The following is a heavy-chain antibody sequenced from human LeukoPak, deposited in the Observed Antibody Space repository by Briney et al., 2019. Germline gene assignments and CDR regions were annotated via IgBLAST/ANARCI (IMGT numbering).Heavy chain of an antibody. CDR2: ITGNGAST. D-gene: IGHD1-26*01. CDR3: AGSGSHVY. V-gene: IGHV3-23*01. CDR1: GFTFRSYD. J-gene: IGHJ4*02. Sequence: PGGSLRLSCAASGFTFRSYDINWVRQAPGKGLEWVSSITGNGASTNFADSVRGRFTISRDNSKNTAYLQMNSLRAEDTAVYYCAGSGSHVYWGQGTLSPSP.